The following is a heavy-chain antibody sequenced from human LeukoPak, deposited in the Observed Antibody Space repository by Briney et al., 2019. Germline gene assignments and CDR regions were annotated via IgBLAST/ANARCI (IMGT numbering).Heavy chain of an antibody. CDR2: INSDGSTT. D-gene: IGHD3-9*01. V-gene: IGHV3-74*01. Sequence: QPGGSLRLSCAASGFTFSSYWMHWVRQAPGKGLVWVSRINSDGSTTDYADSVKGRFTVSRDNAENTLYLQMNSLRAEDTAVYFCARPPDILTGKNWFDSWGQGTLVTVSS. CDR3: ARPPDILTGKNWFDS. CDR1: GFTFSSYW. J-gene: IGHJ5*01.